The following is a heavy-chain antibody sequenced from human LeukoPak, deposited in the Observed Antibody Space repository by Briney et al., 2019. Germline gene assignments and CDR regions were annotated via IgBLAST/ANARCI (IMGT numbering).Heavy chain of an antibody. CDR3: ARDRSGSYGYSGNDY. CDR1: GFTFSSYS. D-gene: IGHD5-18*01. CDR2: ISSSSSYI. V-gene: IGHV3-21*01. J-gene: IGHJ4*02. Sequence: GGSLRLSCAASGFTFSSYSMNWVRQAPGKGLEWVSSISSSSSYIYYADSVKGRFTISGDNAKNSLYLQMNSLRAEDTAVYYCARDRSGSYGYSGNDYWGQGTLVTVSS.